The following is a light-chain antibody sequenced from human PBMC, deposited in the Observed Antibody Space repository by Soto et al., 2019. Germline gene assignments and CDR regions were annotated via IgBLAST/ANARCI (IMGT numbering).Light chain of an antibody. Sequence: SDLNQPPYLYSSHGQSVTISCTGTSSDVGSYSRVSWYQQPPGTAPKLMIYEVSYRPSGVPDRFSGSKSGNTASLTISGLQAEDEADYYCSSYTSSSTYVFGTGTKVTV. CDR2: EVS. J-gene: IGLJ1*01. CDR1: SSDVGSYSR. V-gene: IGLV2-18*02. CDR3: SSYTSSSTYV.